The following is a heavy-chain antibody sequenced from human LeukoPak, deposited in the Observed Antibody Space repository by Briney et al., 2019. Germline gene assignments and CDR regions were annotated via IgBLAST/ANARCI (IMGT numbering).Heavy chain of an antibody. J-gene: IGHJ4*02. CDR1: GGTFSSYA. V-gene: IGHV1-69*13. Sequence: SVKVSCKASGGTFSSYAISWVRQAPGQGLEWMGGIIPIFGTANYAQKFQGRVTITADESTSTAYMELSSLRSEDTAVYYCARVGYNFPQFDYWGRGTLVAVSS. CDR3: ARVGYNFPQFDY. D-gene: IGHD1-20*01. CDR2: IIPIFGTA.